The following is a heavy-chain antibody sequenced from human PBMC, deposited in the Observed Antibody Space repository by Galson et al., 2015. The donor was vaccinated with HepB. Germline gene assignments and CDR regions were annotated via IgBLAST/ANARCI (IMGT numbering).Heavy chain of an antibody. Sequence: SLRLSCAASGFTLRSFAMSWVRQAPGKGLEWVSFISGGGGATYYADSVKGRFIISRDSSNNTLYLQRNSLRADDSAVYYCAKTFRNAFDVWGQGTTVTVSS. D-gene: IGHD3-16*01. V-gene: IGHV3-23*01. CDR3: AKTFRNAFDV. J-gene: IGHJ3*01. CDR2: ISGGGGAT. CDR1: GFTLRSFA.